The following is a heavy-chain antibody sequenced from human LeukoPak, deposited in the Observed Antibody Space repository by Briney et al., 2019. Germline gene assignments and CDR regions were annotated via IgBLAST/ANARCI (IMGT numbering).Heavy chain of an antibody. J-gene: IGHJ3*02. CDR3: AREDCSGGSCWAFDI. CDR2: IIPIFGTA. CDR1: GGTFSSYA. V-gene: IGHV1-69*06. D-gene: IGHD2-15*01. Sequence: GASVKVSCKASGGTFSSYAISWGRQAPGQGLEWRGGIIPIFGTATYAQKFQGRVTITADKSTSTAYMELSSLRSEDTAVYYCAREDCSGGSCWAFDIWGQGTMVTVSS.